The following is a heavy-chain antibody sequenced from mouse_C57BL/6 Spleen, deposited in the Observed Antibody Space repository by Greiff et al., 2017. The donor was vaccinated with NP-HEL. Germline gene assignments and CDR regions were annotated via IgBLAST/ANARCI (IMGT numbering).Heavy chain of an antibody. J-gene: IGHJ4*01. CDR3: ARSYEDAMDY. D-gene: IGHD2-3*01. V-gene: IGHV1-42*01. Sequence: EVQLQQSGPELVKPGASVKISCKASGYSFTGYYMNWVKQSPEKSLEWIGEINPSTGGTTYNQKFKAKATLTVDKSSSTAYKQLKSLTSEDSAVYYCARSYEDAMDYWGQGTSVTVSS. CDR1: GYSFTGYY. CDR2: INPSTGGT.